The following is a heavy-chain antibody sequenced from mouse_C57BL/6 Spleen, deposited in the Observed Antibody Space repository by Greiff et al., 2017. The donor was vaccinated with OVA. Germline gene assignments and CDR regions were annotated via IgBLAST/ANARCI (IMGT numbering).Heavy chain of an antibody. CDR2: IDPSDSYT. CDR3: ARVGLGRRAMDY. J-gene: IGHJ4*01. Sequence: QVQLQQPGAELVMPGASVKLSCKASGYTFTSYWMHWVKQRPGQGLEWIGEIDPSDSYTNYNQKFKGKSTLTVDKSSSTAYMQLSSLTSEDSAVYYCARVGLGRRAMDYWGQGTSVTVSS. V-gene: IGHV1-69*01. CDR1: GYTFTSYW. D-gene: IGHD4-1*01.